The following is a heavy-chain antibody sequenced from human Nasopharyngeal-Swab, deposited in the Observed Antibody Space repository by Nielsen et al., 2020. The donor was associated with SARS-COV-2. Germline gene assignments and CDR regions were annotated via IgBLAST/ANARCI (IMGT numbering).Heavy chain of an antibody. D-gene: IGHD3-10*01. V-gene: IGHV3-23*01. CDR2: ISGSGGST. J-gene: IGHJ4*02. Sequence: VRQMPGKGLEWVSAISGSGGSTYYADSVKGRFTISRDNSKNTLYLQMNSLRAEDTAVYYCARDSGAYGSGEIDYWGQGTLVTVSS. CDR3: ARDSGAYGSGEIDY.